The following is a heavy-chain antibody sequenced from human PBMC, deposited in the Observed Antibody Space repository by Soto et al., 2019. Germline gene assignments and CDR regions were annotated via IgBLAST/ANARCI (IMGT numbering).Heavy chain of an antibody. J-gene: IGHJ5*02. Sequence: ASVKGSCKASGYTFTRYDIKWVRQGTGQGLEWMGWMNPNSGNTGYAQKFQGRVTMTRNTSISTAYMELSSLRSEDTAVYYCARRATIAARPFNPWGQGTLVTVSS. CDR2: MNPNSGNT. CDR1: GYTFTRYD. D-gene: IGHD6-6*01. CDR3: ARRATIAARPFNP. V-gene: IGHV1-8*01.